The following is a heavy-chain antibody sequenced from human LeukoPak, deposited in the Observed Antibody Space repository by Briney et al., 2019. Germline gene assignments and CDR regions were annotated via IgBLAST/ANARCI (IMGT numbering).Heavy chain of an antibody. Sequence: PSETLSLTCTVSGGSISSSSYYWGWIRQPPGKGLEWIGSIYYSGSTYYNPSLKSRVTISVDTSKNQFSLKLSSVTAADTAVYYCARESRYYYDSSGYYRPGAFDIWGQGTMVTVSS. D-gene: IGHD3-22*01. CDR3: ARESRYYYDSSGYYRPGAFDI. J-gene: IGHJ3*02. V-gene: IGHV4-39*07. CDR2: IYYSGST. CDR1: GGSISSSSYY.